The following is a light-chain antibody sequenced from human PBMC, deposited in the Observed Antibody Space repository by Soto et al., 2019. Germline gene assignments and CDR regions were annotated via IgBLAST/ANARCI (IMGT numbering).Light chain of an antibody. CDR3: HQGYRTPTGT. CDR2: AAS. V-gene: IGKV1-39*01. CDR1: QSISSY. Sequence: DIQMTQSPSSLSASVGDRVTITCRASQSISSYLNWYQQKPGKAPKLLIYAASSLQSGVPSRFRGSGSGKDFILTIGCLKPKDFATYYCHQGYRTPTGTSGQGTRVDIK. J-gene: IGKJ1*01.